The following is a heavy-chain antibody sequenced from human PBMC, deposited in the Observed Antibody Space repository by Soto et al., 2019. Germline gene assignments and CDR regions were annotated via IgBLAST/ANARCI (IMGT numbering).Heavy chain of an antibody. D-gene: IGHD6-19*01. J-gene: IGHJ6*02. CDR1: GYTFTSYG. Sequence: GASVKVSCKASGYTFTSYGISWVRQAPGQGLEWMGWISAYNGNTNYAQKLQGRVTMTTDTSTSTAYMELRSLRSDDTAVYYCARFPFSKRGGWYFYGRDVWGQGTRVTVSS. CDR3: ARFPFSKRGGWYFYGRDV. CDR2: ISAYNGNT. V-gene: IGHV1-18*01.